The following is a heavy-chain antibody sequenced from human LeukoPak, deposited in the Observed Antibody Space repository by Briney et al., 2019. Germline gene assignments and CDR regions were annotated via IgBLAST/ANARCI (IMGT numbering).Heavy chain of an antibody. J-gene: IGHJ3*02. Sequence: GGSLRLSCAASGFTFSSYSMNWVRQAPGKGLEWVSAISGSGGSTYYADSVKGRFTISRDNSKNTLYLQMNSLRAEDTAVYCCAKKGIAAAGKGAFDIWGQGTMVTVSS. V-gene: IGHV3-23*01. CDR2: ISGSGGST. CDR1: GFTFSSYS. CDR3: AKKGIAAAGKGAFDI. D-gene: IGHD6-13*01.